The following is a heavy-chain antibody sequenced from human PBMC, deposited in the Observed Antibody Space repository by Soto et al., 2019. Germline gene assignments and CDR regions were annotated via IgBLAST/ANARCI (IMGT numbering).Heavy chain of an antibody. D-gene: IGHD4-17*01. V-gene: IGHV3-21*01. CDR2: ISSSSTYI. Sequence: EVQVVESGGGLVKPGGSLRLSCAASGFTFSSYSMNWVLQAPGKGLEWVSSISSSSTYIYYADSVKGRFTISRDNAKNSLYLQMNSLRADDTALYYCARDVGPTVAAGFDYWGQGTLVTVSS. J-gene: IGHJ4*02. CDR3: ARDVGPTVAAGFDY. CDR1: GFTFSSYS.